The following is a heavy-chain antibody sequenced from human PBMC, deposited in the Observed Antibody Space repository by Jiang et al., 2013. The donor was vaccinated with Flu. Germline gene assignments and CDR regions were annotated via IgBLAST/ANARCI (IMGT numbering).Heavy chain of an antibody. D-gene: IGHD4-17*01. V-gene: IGHV4-59*01. CDR2: ISYSGSS. CDR3: ARGRNDYGDSXGAGLDN. Sequence: QETGPGLVKPSETLSLTCSVSGGYFSYYSWNWIRQPPGKGLEWIGYISYSGSSSCNPSLESRVNISLDTSKNQFSLRLDSVTAADTAVYYCARGRNDYGDSXGAGLDNWGQGTPVIVSS. J-gene: IGHJ4*02. CDR1: GGYFSYYS.